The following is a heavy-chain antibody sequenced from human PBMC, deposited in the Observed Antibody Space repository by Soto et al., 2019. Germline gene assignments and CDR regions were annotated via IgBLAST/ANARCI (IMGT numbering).Heavy chain of an antibody. D-gene: IGHD3-9*01. CDR2: IFSNDEK. J-gene: IGHJ2*01. CDR3: ARTRDYDILTGYQFYWYFDL. Sequence: QVTLKESGPVLVKPTETLTLTCTVSGFSLSNARMGVSWIRQPPGKALEWLAHIFSNDEKSYSTSLKSRLTIPKDTSKSQVVLTMTNMDPVDTATYYCARTRDYDILTGYQFYWYFDLWGRGTLVTVSS. V-gene: IGHV2-26*01. CDR1: GFSLSNARMG.